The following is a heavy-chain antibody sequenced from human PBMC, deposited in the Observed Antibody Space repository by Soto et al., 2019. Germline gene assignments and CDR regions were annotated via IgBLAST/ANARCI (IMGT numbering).Heavy chain of an antibody. CDR2: ISSSSSTI. V-gene: IGHV3-48*02. J-gene: IGHJ6*02. CDR3: ARDRPDQTYYDILTGYYSNEVYYYYYGMDV. D-gene: IGHD3-9*01. CDR1: GFTFSSYS. Sequence: GGSLRLSCAASGFTFSSYSMNWVRQAPGKGLEWVSYISSSSSTIYYADSVKGRFTISRDNAKNSLYLQMNSLRDEDTAVYYCARDRPDQTYYDILTGYYSNEVYYYYYGMDVWGQGTTVTVSS.